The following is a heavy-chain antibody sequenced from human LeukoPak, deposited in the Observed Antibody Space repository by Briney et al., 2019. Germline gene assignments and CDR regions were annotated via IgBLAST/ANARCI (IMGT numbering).Heavy chain of an antibody. J-gene: IGHJ6*03. CDR1: GFTFNSYG. CDR2: IRFDGSNN. V-gene: IGHV3-30*02. CDR3: AKDGGGYYPYYYYYMDV. D-gene: IGHD3-22*01. Sequence: HGGSLRLSCAASGFTFNSYGIHWVRQAPGKGLEWVAFIRFDGSNNYYADSVKGRFTISRDNSKNTLYLQMNSLRAEDTAVYYCAKDGGGYYPYYYYYMDVWGKGTTVTISS.